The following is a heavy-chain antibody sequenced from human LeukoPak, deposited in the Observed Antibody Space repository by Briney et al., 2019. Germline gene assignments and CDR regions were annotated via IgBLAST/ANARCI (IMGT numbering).Heavy chain of an antibody. CDR3: ARREQWLVGDDY. D-gene: IGHD6-19*01. J-gene: IGHJ4*02. V-gene: IGHV1-69*06. CDR1: GGTFSSYD. CDR2: IIPIFGTA. Sequence: ASVKVSCKASGGTFSSYDFSWVRQAPGQGLEWMGGIIPIFGTANYAQKFQGRVTITADKSTSTAYMELRSLRSDDTAVYYCARREQWLVGDDYWGQGTLVTVSS.